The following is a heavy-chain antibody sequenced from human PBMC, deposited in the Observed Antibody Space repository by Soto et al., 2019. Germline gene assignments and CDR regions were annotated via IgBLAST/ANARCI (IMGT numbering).Heavy chain of an antibody. V-gene: IGHV1-69*06. J-gene: IGHJ6*02. CDR1: GGTFSSYA. D-gene: IGHD2-2*01. CDR3: ARANYQLYGMDV. CDR2: IIPIFGTA. Sequence: QVQLVQSGAEVKKPGSSVKVSCKASGGTFSSYAISWVRQAPGQGLEWMGGIIPIFGTANYAQKFQGRVTITADKSTSTDYMELSSLRSEDTAVDYCARANYQLYGMDVWGQGTTVTVSS.